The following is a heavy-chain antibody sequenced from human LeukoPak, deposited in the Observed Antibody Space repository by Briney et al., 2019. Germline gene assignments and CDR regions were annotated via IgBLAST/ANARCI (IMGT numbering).Heavy chain of an antibody. D-gene: IGHD1-26*01. CDR1: GFTFSSYS. CDR3: ARGRDSGYFDY. V-gene: IGHV3-48*01. J-gene: IGHJ4*02. Sequence: GGSLRLSCAASGFTFSSYSMNWVRQAPGKGLEWVSYINSRSSSIYYADSVKGRFTISRDNAKNSLYLKMNSLRAEDTAVYYCARGRDSGYFDYWGQGTLVTVSS. CDR2: INSRSSSI.